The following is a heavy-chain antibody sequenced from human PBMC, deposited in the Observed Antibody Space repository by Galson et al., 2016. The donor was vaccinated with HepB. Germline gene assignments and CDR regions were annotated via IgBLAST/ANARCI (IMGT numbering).Heavy chain of an antibody. J-gene: IGHJ4*02. V-gene: IGHV2-70*01. D-gene: IGHD6-13*01. CDR3: ARTVLTGRSSGTDFDF. CDR1: GFSLTTTHMC. CDR2: IDWRNDK. Sequence: PALVKPTQTLTLTCSFSGFSLTTTHMCVSWIRQPPGKALEWLALIDWRNDKYYSTSLKTRRTISKNTSTNQVVLTMTNMDPVDTATYYCARTVLTGRSSGTDFDFCGQGILVTGSS.